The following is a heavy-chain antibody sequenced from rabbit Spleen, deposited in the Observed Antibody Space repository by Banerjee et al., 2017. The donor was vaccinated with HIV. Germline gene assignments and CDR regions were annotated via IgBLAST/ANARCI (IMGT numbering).Heavy chain of an antibody. CDR1: GIDLMSIA. CDR2: IYPVFGIT. Sequence: QEQLKESGGGLVQPGGSLTLSCKASGIDLMSIAMSWVRQAPGKGLEWIGDIYPVFGITNYANCVKGRFTTSSDNAQNTLYLQLSSLTAADTATYFCVRDQAGDADYGPYYLNLWGPGTLVTVS. CDR3: VRDQAGDADYGPYYLNL. D-gene: IGHD2-1*01. V-gene: IGHV1S47*01. J-gene: IGHJ4*01.